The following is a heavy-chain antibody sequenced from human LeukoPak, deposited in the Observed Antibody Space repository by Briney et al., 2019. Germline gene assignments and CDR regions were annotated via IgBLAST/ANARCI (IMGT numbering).Heavy chain of an antibody. CDR3: AKVNVVVPASMGNCFDY. J-gene: IGHJ4*02. D-gene: IGHD2-2*01. Sequence: GGPLRLSCAASGFTFSSYAMTWVRQAPGKGLEWVSGISGSGGSTYYADSVKGRFTISRDNSKNTLYLQMNSLRSEDTALYYCAKVNVVVPASMGNCFDYWGQGTLVTVSS. CDR2: ISGSGGST. CDR1: GFTFSSYA. V-gene: IGHV3-23*01.